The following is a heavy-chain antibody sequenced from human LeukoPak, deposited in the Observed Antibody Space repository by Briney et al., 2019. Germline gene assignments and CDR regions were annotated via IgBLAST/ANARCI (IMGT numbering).Heavy chain of an antibody. CDR2: ISGSGGST. V-gene: IGHV3-23*01. CDR3: ARTQQARIYSSGWYTDY. Sequence: GGSLRLSCAASGFTFNTYGMSWVRQAPGKGLEGVSAISGSGGSTYYADSVKGRFTISRDNSKNTLYLQMNSLRAEDTAVYYCARTQQARIYSSGWYTDYWGQGTLVTVSS. CDR1: GFTFNTYG. D-gene: IGHD6-19*01. J-gene: IGHJ4*02.